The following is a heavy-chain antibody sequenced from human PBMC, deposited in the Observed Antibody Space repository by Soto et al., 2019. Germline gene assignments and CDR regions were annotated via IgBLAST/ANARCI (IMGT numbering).Heavy chain of an antibody. J-gene: IGHJ4*02. V-gene: IGHV1-8*01. CDR3: AAHISYSSSSDWDY. D-gene: IGHD6-6*01. CDR1: GYTFTSYD. Sequence: ASVKVSCKASGYTFTSYDINWVRQATGQGLEWMGWMNPNSGNTGYAQKFQGRVTMTRNTSISTAYMELSSLRSEDTAVYYCAAHISYSSSSDWDYWGQGTLVTVSS. CDR2: MNPNSGNT.